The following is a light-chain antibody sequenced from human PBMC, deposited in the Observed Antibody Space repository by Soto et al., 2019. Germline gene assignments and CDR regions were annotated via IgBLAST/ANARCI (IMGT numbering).Light chain of an antibody. CDR1: SSDVGGYNY. CDR3: SSYAGNGAWV. V-gene: IGLV2-14*01. J-gene: IGLJ3*02. Sequence: QSVLTQPASVSGSPGQSITISCTGTSSDVGGYNYVSWYQQHPGKAPKLMIYEVSNRPSGVSNRFSGSKSGNTASLTISGLQAEDEADYYCSSYAGNGAWVFGGGTKVTVL. CDR2: EVS.